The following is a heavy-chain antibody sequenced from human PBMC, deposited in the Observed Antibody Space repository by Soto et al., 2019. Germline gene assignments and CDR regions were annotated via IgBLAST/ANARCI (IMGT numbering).Heavy chain of an antibody. CDR2: ISGSGGST. CDR1: GFTFSSYA. V-gene: IGHV3-23*01. J-gene: IGHJ2*01. CDR3: AKRTTGWYFDL. Sequence: EVQLLESGGGLVQPGGSLRLSCAASGFTFSSYAMNWVRQAPGKGLEWVSVISGSGGSTYYADSVKGRFTISRDNSKKPLYLQMNSLRAEETAVYYCAKRTTGWYFDLWCRGTLVTVSS.